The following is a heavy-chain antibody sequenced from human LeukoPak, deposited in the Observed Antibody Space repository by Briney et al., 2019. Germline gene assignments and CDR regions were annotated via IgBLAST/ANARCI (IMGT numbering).Heavy chain of an antibody. CDR2: IYHSGSA. Sequence: SETLSLTCTVSGSSNSSGHYWGWIRPPPGKGLEWIGSIYHSGSAYYNPSLKSRVTISVDTSKNQFSLKLSSVTAADTAVYYCARAFLDTAMAFDYWGQGTLVTVAS. V-gene: IGHV4-38-2*02. CDR3: ARAFLDTAMAFDY. J-gene: IGHJ4*02. D-gene: IGHD5-18*01. CDR1: GSSNSSGHY.